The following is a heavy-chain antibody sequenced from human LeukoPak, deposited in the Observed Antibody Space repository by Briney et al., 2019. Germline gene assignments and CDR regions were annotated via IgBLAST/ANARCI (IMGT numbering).Heavy chain of an antibody. V-gene: IGHV3-21*01. J-gene: IGHJ4*02. CDR3: ARAGGSTVSHSDY. CDR2: ISSSTSYI. CDR1: GFILSNYA. Sequence: GGSLRLSCATSGFILSNYAMSWVRQAPGKGLEWVSSISSSTSYIYYADSVKGRFTISKDNAKNSLYLQMNSLRAEDTAVYYCARAGGSTVSHSDYWGQGTLVTVSS. D-gene: IGHD4-17*01.